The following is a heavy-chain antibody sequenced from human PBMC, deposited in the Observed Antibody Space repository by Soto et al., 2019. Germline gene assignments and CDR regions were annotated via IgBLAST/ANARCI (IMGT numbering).Heavy chain of an antibody. Sequence: PGGSLRLSCAASGFTFSSYSMNWVRQAPGKGLEWVSSISSSSSYIYYADSVKGRFTISRDNAKNSLYLQMNSLRAEDTAVYYCAREDGIPSPHFDYWGQGTLVTVSS. V-gene: IGHV3-21*01. CDR3: AREDGIPSPHFDY. CDR1: GFTFSSYS. J-gene: IGHJ4*02. CDR2: ISSSSSYI.